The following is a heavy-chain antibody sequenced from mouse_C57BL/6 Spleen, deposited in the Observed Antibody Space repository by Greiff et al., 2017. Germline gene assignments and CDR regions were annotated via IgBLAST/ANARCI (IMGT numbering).Heavy chain of an antibody. CDR1: GFTFSSYA. CDR2: ISSGGDYI. J-gene: IGHJ1*03. D-gene: IGHD1-1*01. CDR3: ARVPYYYGSSYRYFDV. Sequence: EVQVVESGEGLVKPGGSLKLSCAASGFTFSSYAMSWVRQTPEKRLEWVAYISSGGDYIYYADTVKGRFTISRDNARNTLDLQMSSLKSEDTAMYYCARVPYYYGSSYRYFDVWGTVTTVTVSS. V-gene: IGHV5S21*01.